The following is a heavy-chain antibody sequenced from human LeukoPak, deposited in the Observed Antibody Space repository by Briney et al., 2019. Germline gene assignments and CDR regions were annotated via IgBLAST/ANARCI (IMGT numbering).Heavy chain of an antibody. V-gene: IGHV1-2*02. CDR3: ASPLQQLDDLPYYMDV. J-gene: IGHJ6*03. CDR1: GYTFINYY. CDR2: INPNSGAT. Sequence: GASVKVSCKASGYTFINYYMHWVRQAPGQGLEWMGWINPNSGATNYAQKFQGRVTMTRDTSISTAYMELSRLTSDDTAVYYCASPLQQLDDLPYYMDVWGTGTTVSVSS. D-gene: IGHD6-6*01.